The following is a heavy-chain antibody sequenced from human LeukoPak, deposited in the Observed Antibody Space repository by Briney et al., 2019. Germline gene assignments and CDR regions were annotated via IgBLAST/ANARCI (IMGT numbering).Heavy chain of an antibody. CDR3: ARVSIRNVGELSEAFDR. V-gene: IGHV3-7*05. Sequence: PGGSLRLSCAASGFTFSNYWMTWVRQAPGKGLEWVANIKQDGSEKYFVDSVKGRFTISRDNAKNSLYLQMNSLRAEDTAVYFCARVSIRNVGELSEAFDRWGQGSMVTVSS. CDR2: IKQDGSEK. J-gene: IGHJ3*02. D-gene: IGHD3-16*02. CDR1: GFTFSNYW.